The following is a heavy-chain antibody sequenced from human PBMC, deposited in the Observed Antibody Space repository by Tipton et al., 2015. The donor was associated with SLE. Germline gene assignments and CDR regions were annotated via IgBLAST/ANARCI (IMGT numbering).Heavy chain of an antibody. D-gene: IGHD5-18*01. J-gene: IGHJ6*02. CDR1: GFTFASYD. V-gene: IGHV3-23*03. Sequence: SLRLSCAASGFTFASYDMSWVRQAPGKGLEWVSVIYTGGTTYYADSVKGRFTVSRDNSNDTLYLQMNSLLSEDTALYYCARDRQKFSYGYEMDVWGQGTTVTVSS. CDR3: ARDRQKFSYGYEMDV. CDR2: IYTGGTT.